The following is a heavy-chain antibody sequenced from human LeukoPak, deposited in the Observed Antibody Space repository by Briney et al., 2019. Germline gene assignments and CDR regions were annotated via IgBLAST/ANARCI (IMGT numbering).Heavy chain of an antibody. J-gene: IGHJ3*02. CDR1: GFTFSTYS. V-gene: IGHV3-48*01. CDR2: ISETTSTI. D-gene: IGHD2-21*02. CDR3: ARPKYCGGDCYFAFDI. Sequence: GGSLRLSCAASGFTFSTYSMNWVRQAPGKGLEWVSYISETTSTILYADSVKGRFTISRDNSKNTLYLQMDSLRAEDTAVYFCARPKYCGGDCYFAFDIWGQGTMVTVSS.